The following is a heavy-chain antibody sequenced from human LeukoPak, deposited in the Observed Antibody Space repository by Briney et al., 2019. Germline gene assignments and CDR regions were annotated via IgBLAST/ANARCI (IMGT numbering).Heavy chain of an antibody. CDR3: ARDNWIEAHYFDY. D-gene: IGHD1-20*01. CDR2: INQDGSEK. CDR1: GFIFGTYW. J-gene: IGHJ4*02. V-gene: IGHV3-7*01. Sequence: GGSLRLSCAASGFIFGTYWMSWVRQAPGKGLEWVANINQDGSEKYYVDSVKGRFTISRDNAKNSLYLQMNSLRAEDTAVYYCARDNWIEAHYFDYWGQGTLVTVSS.